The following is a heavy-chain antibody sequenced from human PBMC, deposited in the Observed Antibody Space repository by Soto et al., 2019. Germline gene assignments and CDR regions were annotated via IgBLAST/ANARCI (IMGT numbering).Heavy chain of an antibody. J-gene: IGHJ5*02. CDR2: IFSNDDK. V-gene: IGHV2-26*01. CDR3: ALIKDCSRTDCYLASFDP. Sequence: SGHTLVNPTATLTLTCTVSGLSLSNGRLVVGWIRQPPGKALEWLAHIFSNDDKSYSTSLKSRLTISKDTSRSQVVLTMTNMDPVDSATYYCALIKDCSRTDCYLASFDPWGQGTLVTVSS. CDR1: GLSLSNGRLV. D-gene: IGHD2-2*01.